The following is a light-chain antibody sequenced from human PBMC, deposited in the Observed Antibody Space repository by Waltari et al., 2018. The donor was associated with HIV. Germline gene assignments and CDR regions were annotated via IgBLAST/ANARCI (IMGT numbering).Light chain of an antibody. CDR3: ASFTGDNTVI. Sequence: AVTQPASVSGLPGQSTTISCPGAASDFGLYNLVSWYQQHSGKPPRLILYDVDSRASGVSDRFSGSMSGNTASLTISGLRAEDEGHYYCASFTGDNTVIFGGGTEVTVL. CDR1: ASDFGLYNL. V-gene: IGLV2-14*03. CDR2: DVD. J-gene: IGLJ2*01.